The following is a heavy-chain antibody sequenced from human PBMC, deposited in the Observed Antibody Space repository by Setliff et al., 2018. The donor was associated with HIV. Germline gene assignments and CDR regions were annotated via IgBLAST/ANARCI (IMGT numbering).Heavy chain of an antibody. CDR3: ARGSGYYDSSGLYYYYYYGMDV. D-gene: IGHD3-22*01. CDR2: INHSGST. CDR1: GGSFSGYY. Sequence: SETLSLTCAVYGGSFSGYYWSWIRQPPGKGLEWIGEINHSGSTNYNPSLKSRVTISVDTSKNQFSLKLSSVTAADTAVYYCARGSGYYDSSGLYYYYYYGMDVWGQGTTVTVSS. V-gene: IGHV4-34*01. J-gene: IGHJ6*02.